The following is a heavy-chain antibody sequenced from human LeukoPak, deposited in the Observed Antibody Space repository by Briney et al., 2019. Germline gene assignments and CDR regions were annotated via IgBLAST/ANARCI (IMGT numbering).Heavy chain of an antibody. CDR3: ARSWFGVDY. CDR2: ISGSSSYI. J-gene: IGHJ4*02. CDR1: GFTFSSYA. Sequence: GGSLRLSCAASGFTFSSYAMSWVRQAPGKGLEWVSSISGSSSYIYYADSVKGRFTISRDNAKNSLYLQMSSLRAEDTAVYYCARSWFGVDYWGQGTLVTVSS. D-gene: IGHD3-10*01. V-gene: IGHV3-21*01.